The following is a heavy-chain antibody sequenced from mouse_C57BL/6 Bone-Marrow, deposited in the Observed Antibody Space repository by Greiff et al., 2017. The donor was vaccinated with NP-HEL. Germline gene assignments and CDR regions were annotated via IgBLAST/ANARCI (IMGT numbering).Heavy chain of an antibody. CDR2: ISYDGSN. CDR1: GYSITSGYY. D-gene: IGHD2-1*01. CDR3: AREGYGNEDY. Sequence: EVQLQESGPGLVKPSQSLSLTCSVTGYSITSGYYWNWIRQFPGNKLEWMGYISYDGSNNYNPSLKNRISITRDTSKNQFFLKLNSVTTEDTATYYCAREGYGNEDYWGQGTTLTVSS. J-gene: IGHJ2*01. V-gene: IGHV3-6*01.